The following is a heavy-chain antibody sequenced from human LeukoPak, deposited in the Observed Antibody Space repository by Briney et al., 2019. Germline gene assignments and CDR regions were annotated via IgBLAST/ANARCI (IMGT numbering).Heavy chain of an antibody. CDR1: GFTFSDYY. D-gene: IGHD3-22*01. J-gene: IGHJ4*02. V-gene: IGHV3-11*01. CDR3: ARGEAGTYYYDSSGYSVPDY. CDR2: ISSSGSTV. Sequence: GGSLRLSCAASGFTFSDYYMSWIRQAPGKGLEWVSYISSSGSTVYYADSVKGRFTISRDNAKNSLYLQMNSLRAEDTAVYYCARGEAGTYYYDSSGYSVPDYWGQGTLVTVSS.